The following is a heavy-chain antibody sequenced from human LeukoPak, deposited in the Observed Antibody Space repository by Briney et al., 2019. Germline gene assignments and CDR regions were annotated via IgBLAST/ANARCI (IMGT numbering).Heavy chain of an antibody. J-gene: IGHJ5*02. CDR3: ARHKIVVTMLGVHRWFDP. V-gene: IGHV4-34*01. CDR1: GGSFSGDY. Sequence: SETLTLTCAVYGGSFSGDYWSWIRQPPGKGLEWIGDINRSGRAVYNTSLKSRVIISVDTSKNQFSLKVNSVTAADTAVYYCARHKIVVTMLGVHRWFDPWGQGTLVAVSS. CDR2: INRSGRA. D-gene: IGHD3-3*01.